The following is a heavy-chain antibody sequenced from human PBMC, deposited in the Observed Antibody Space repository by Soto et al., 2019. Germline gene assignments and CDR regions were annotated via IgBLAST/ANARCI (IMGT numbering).Heavy chain of an antibody. CDR3: ASNPYGGNSDIDY. V-gene: IGHV1-69*13. Sequence: GASVKVSCKASGGTFSSYAISWVRQAPGQGLEWMGGITPIFGTANYAQKFQGRVTITADESTSTAYMELSSLRSEDTAVYYCASNPYGGNSDIDYWGQGTLVTVSS. CDR1: GGTFSSYA. D-gene: IGHD2-21*02. CDR2: ITPIFGTA. J-gene: IGHJ4*02.